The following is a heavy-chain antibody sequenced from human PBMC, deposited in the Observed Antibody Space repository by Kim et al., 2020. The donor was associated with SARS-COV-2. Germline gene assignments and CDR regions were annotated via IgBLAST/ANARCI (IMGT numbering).Heavy chain of an antibody. CDR3: ARRRGTMIVVVTTHFDY. J-gene: IGHJ4*01. Sequence: SETLSLTCAVYGGSFSGYYWSWIRQPPGKGLEWIGEINHSGSTNYNPSLKSRVTISVDTSKNQFSLKLSSVTAADTAVYYCARRRGTMIVVVTTHFDYW. D-gene: IGHD3-22*01. CDR1: GGSFSGYY. V-gene: IGHV4-34*01. CDR2: INHSGST.